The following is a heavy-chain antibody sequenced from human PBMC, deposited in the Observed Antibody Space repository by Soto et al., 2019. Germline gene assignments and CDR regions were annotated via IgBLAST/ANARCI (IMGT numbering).Heavy chain of an antibody. CDR3: AKGAKGSSGWYDYFDY. CDR1: GFTFSSYA. J-gene: IGHJ4*02. CDR2: ISGSGGST. Sequence: EVQLLESGGGLVQPGGSLRLSCAASGFTFSSYAMSWVRQAPGKGLEWVSAISGSGGSTYYADSVKGRFTISRDNSKNTLYLQMNSLRAEDTAVYYCAKGAKGSSGWYDYFDYWGQGTLVTVSS. D-gene: IGHD6-19*01. V-gene: IGHV3-23*01.